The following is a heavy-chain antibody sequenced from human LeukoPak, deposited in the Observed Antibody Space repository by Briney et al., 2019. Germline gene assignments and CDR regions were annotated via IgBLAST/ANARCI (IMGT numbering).Heavy chain of an antibody. Sequence: SETLSLTCTVSGGSIRSSSYYWGWIRQPPGKGLEWIGSIYYSGSTYYNPSLKSRVTISVDTSKNQFSLKLNSVTAADTAVYYWAKQLNYYHGSGAGPEGLDYWGQGTLVTVSS. CDR2: IYYSGST. D-gene: IGHD3-10*01. CDR1: GGSIRSSSYY. V-gene: IGHV4-39*01. CDR3: AKQLNYYHGSGAGPEGLDY. J-gene: IGHJ4*02.